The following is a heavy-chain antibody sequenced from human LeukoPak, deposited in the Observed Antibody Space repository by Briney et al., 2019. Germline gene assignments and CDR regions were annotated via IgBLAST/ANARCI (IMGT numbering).Heavy chain of an antibody. CDR2: INPNSGGT. CDR3: ARGQWGWGSLEAFDI. CDR1: GYTFTGYY. Sequence: ASVKVSFKASGYTFTGYYMHWVRQAPGQWLEWMGWINPNSGGTNYAQKFQGWVTMTRDTSISTAYMELSRLRSDDTAVYYCARGQWGWGSLEAFDIWGQGTMVTVSS. D-gene: IGHD3-16*02. J-gene: IGHJ3*02. V-gene: IGHV1-2*04.